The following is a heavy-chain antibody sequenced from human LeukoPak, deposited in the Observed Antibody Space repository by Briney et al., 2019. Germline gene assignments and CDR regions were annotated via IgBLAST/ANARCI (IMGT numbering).Heavy chain of an antibody. CDR2: ISSNGGST. V-gene: IGHV3-64*01. Sequence: PGGSLRLSCAASGFTFSSYAMHWVRQAPGKGLEYVSAISSNGGSTYYANSVKGRFTISRDNSKNTLYLQMGSLRAEDMAVYYCARCRVSSTSCYYDYWGQGTLVTVS. D-gene: IGHD2-2*01. J-gene: IGHJ4*02. CDR3: ARCRVSSTSCYYDY. CDR1: GFTFSSYA.